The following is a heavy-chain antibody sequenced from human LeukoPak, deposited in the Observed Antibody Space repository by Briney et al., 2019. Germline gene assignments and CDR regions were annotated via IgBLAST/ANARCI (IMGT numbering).Heavy chain of an antibody. D-gene: IGHD3-10*01. CDR3: AKDRGGGD. J-gene: IGHJ4*02. Sequence: SLRLSRGASGFTFLSYALSWVRHPPGKVLESVSDISGSGGSTYYAESVKGRFTISRDNSKNTLYLQMNSLRAEDTAVYYCAKDRGGGDWGQGTLVTVSS. CDR1: GFTFLSYA. CDR2: ISGSGGST. V-gene: IGHV3-23*01.